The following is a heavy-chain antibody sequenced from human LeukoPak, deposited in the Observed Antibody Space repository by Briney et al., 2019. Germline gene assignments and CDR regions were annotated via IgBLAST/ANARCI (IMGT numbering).Heavy chain of an antibody. J-gene: IGHJ4*02. V-gene: IGHV3-21*01. D-gene: IGHD1-1*01. CDR3: ARSLTTLTYEGY. Sequence: GGSLRLSCAASGFTFSNAWMNWVRQAPGKGLEWVSSINSGSTYTYYTESVKGRFTVSRDNAKNSLFLQMNSLRAEDTAIYYCARSLTTLTYEGYWGQGTLVTVSS. CDR1: GFTFSNAW. CDR2: INSGSTYT.